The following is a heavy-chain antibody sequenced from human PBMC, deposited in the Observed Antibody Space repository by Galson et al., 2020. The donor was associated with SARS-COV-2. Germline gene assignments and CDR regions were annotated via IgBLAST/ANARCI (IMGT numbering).Heavy chain of an antibody. Sequence: ASVKVSCKASGFTFTDYYMNWVRQAPGQGLEWVGWINPYSGDTDQAQNFQGRVTMTSDTTINTDYMELSSLRSDDTAIYYCASGDYGVSWGQGTLITVSS. V-gene: IGHV1-2*02. D-gene: IGHD4-17*01. CDR2: INPYSGDT. CDR3: ASGDYGVS. CDR1: GFTFTDYY. J-gene: IGHJ1*01.